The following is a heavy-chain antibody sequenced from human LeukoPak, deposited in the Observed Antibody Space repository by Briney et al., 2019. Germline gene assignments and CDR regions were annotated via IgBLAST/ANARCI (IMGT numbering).Heavy chain of an antibody. CDR3: ARDSRGAGPDFDY. D-gene: IGHD6-19*01. J-gene: IGHJ4*02. CDR2: TYYSGTT. V-gene: IGHV4-59*01. CDR1: GDSISDYY. Sequence: KPSETLSLTCTVSGDSISDYYWAWIRQPPGKGLEWIGYTYYSGTTNYNPSLKSRVTISVDTSRNQFSLKLSSVTAADTAVYYCARDSRGAGPDFDYWGQGTLVTVSS.